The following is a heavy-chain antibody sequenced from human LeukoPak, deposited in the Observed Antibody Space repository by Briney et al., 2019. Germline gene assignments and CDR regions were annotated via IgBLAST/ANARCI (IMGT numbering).Heavy chain of an antibody. CDR1: GXSFTSYC. J-gene: IGHJ4*02. Sequence: TGESLKISFKGSGXSFTSYCISWVRQMPGKGLEWMGRIDPSDSYTNYSPSFQGHVTISADKSISTAYLQWSSLKASDTAMYYCARPDQYCSSTSCYEADYWGQGTLVTVSS. D-gene: IGHD2-2*01. CDR3: ARPDQYCSSTSCYEADY. V-gene: IGHV5-10-1*01. CDR2: IDPSDSYT.